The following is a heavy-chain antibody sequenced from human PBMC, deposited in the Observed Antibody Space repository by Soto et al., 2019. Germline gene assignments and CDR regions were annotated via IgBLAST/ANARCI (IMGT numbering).Heavy chain of an antibody. CDR2: IIPIFRST. D-gene: IGHD6-19*01. CDR1: GGTFNSYA. Sequence: QVQLVQSGAEVKKPGSSVKVSCKASGGTFNSYALTWVRQAPGHGLEWMGGIIPIFRSTNYAQKFQGRVTITANRSTSTADMELSSLRSDDTAVYYCARVILPLYGSGWRSLYWYFDLWCRGTLVTVSS. J-gene: IGHJ2*01. CDR3: ARVILPLYGSGWRSLYWYFDL. V-gene: IGHV1-69*06.